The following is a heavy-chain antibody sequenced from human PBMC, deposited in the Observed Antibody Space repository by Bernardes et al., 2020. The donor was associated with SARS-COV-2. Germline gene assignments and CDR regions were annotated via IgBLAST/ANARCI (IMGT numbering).Heavy chain of an antibody. V-gene: IGHV3-23*01. CDR3: AKGVVPAAIFGFYYYYYMDV. D-gene: IGHD2-2*01. Sequence: GGSLRLSCAASGFTFSSYAMSWVRQAPGKGLEWVSAISGSGGSTYYADSVKGRFTISRDNSKNTLYLQMNSLRAEDTAVYYCAKGVVPAAIFGFYYYYYMDVWGKGTTVTVSS. CDR1: GFTFSSYA. CDR2: ISGSGGST. J-gene: IGHJ6*03.